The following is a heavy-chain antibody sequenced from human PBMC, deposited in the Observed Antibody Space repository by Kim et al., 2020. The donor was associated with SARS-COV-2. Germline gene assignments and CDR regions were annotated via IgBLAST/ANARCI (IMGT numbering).Heavy chain of an antibody. CDR1: GFTFSSYA. CDR2: ISYDGSNK. Sequence: LSLTCAASGFTFSSYAMHWVRQAPGKGLEWVAVISYDGSNKYYADSVKGRFTISRDNSKNTLYLQMNSLRAEDTAVYYCARDSLNNWFDPWGQGNLVTVSS. CDR3: ARDSLNNWFDP. V-gene: IGHV3-30*04. J-gene: IGHJ5*02.